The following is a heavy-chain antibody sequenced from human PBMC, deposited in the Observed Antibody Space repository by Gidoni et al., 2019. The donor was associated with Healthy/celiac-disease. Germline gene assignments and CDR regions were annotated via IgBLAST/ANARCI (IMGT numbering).Heavy chain of an antibody. V-gene: IGHV3-30*18. CDR1: GFTFSSYG. CDR3: AKGRSGPYYYALPDHYFDY. D-gene: IGHD3-10*01. CDR2: ISYDGSNK. J-gene: IGHJ4*02. Sequence: QVQLVESGGVVVQPGRSLRLSCAASGFTFSSYGMHWVRQAPGKGLEWVAVISYDGSNKYYADSVKGRFTISRDNSKNTLYLQMNSLRAEDTAVYYCAKGRSGPYYYALPDHYFDYWGQGTLVTVSS.